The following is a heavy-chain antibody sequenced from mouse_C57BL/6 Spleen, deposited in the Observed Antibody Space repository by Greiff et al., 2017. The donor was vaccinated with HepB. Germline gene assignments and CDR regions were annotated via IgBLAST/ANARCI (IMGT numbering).Heavy chain of an antibody. CDR1: GYNFTSYW. D-gene: IGHD2-12*01. V-gene: IGHV1-50*01. Sequence: QVQLQQSGAELVKPGASVKLSCKASGYNFTSYWMQWVKQRPGQGLEWIGEIDPSDSYTNYNQKFKGKATLTVDTSSSTAYMQLSSLTSEDSAVYYCARQRYNFAMDYWGQGTSVTVSS. CDR3: ARQRYNFAMDY. J-gene: IGHJ4*01. CDR2: IDPSDSYT.